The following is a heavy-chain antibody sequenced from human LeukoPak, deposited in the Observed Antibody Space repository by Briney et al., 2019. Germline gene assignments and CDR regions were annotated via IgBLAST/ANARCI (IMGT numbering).Heavy chain of an antibody. CDR3: ARGGILILTGGNMDV. J-gene: IGHJ6*03. V-gene: IGHV4-34*01. CDR2: INHSGST. CDR1: GGSFCGYY. Sequence: ETLSLTCAVYGGSFCGYYWSWIRQPPGKGLEWIGEINHSGSTNYNPSLKSRVTISVDTSKNQFSLKLSSVTAADTAVYYCARGGILILTGGNMDVWGKGTTVTVSS. D-gene: IGHD3-9*01.